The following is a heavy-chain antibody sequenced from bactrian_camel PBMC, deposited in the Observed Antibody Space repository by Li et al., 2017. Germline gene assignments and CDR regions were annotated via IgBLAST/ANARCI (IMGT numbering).Heavy chain of an antibody. CDR1: TYDCCC. D-gene: IGHD3*01. CDR3: AIRLGYFSPWGY. Sequence: HVQLVESGGGSVQAGGSLKLSCVITYDCCCVGWLRQYPGKDREGVAFIYNGGISTYYDDSVKGRFTISRDNTGTTLYLQMNSLRPEDTAMYYCAIRLGYFSPWGYWGQGTQVTVS. CDR2: IYNGGIST. V-gene: IGHV3S1*01. J-gene: IGHJ4*01.